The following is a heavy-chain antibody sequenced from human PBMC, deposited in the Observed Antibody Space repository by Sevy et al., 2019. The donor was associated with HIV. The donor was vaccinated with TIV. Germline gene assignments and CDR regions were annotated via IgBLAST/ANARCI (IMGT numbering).Heavy chain of an antibody. J-gene: IGHJ4*02. D-gene: IGHD1-1*01. Sequence: GGSLRLSCRTSGFIFRDYRVSWVRQAPGRGLEWLGFIRNKAYNGTTDYAASVKGRFTISRDDSKSVAFLHMASLRTEDTGIYFCTRSTTTIYWGRGTLVTVSS. V-gene: IGHV3-49*04. CDR3: TRSTTTIY. CDR2: IRNKAYNGTT. CDR1: GFIFRDYR.